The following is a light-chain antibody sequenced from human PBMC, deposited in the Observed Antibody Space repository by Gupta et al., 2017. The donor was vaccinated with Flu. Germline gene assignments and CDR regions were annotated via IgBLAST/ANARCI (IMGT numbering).Light chain of an antibody. V-gene: IGKV1-6*01. J-gene: IGKJ1*01. CDR2: TAS. CDR3: LQDHNYPPT. Sequence: LTQSPSSLSAPVGDRVTITCRASQDISDDLGWYQQKPGKAPKLLIYTASFLQSGVPSRFSAHGSGTDFTLTIGSLQPEDFATYYCLQDHNYPPTFGQGTKVEI. CDR1: QDISDD.